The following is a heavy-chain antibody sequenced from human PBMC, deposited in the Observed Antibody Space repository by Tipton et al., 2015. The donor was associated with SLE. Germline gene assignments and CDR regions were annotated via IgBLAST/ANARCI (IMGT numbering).Heavy chain of an antibody. CDR3: ASEMTTVTYNWFDP. J-gene: IGHJ5*02. V-gene: IGHV4-31*02. CDR1: GGSISSGGYY. CDR2: IYYSGST. Sequence: LRLSCTVSGGSISSGGYYWSWIRQHPGKGLEWIGYIYYSGSTYYNPSLKSRVTISVDTSKNQFSLKLSSVTAADTAVYYCASEMTTVTYNWFDPWGQGTLVTVSS. D-gene: IGHD4-11*01.